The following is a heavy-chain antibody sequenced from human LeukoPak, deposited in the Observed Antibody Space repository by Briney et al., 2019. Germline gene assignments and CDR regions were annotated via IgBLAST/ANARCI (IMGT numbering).Heavy chain of an antibody. CDR3: ANLWFGELFGAFDI. CDR1: GFTFDDYG. D-gene: IGHD3-10*01. V-gene: IGHV3-20*04. Sequence: SGGSLGLSCAASGFTFDDYGMSWVRQAPGKGLEWVSGINWNGGSTGYADSVKGRFTISRDNAKNSLYLQMNSLRAEDTAVYYCANLWFGELFGAFDIWGQGTMVTVSS. J-gene: IGHJ3*02. CDR2: INWNGGST.